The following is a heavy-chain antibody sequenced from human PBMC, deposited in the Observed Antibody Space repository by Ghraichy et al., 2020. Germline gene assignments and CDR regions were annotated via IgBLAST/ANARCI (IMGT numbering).Heavy chain of an antibody. D-gene: IGHD3-3*01. CDR2: ISGSGGST. Sequence: SCAASGFTFSSYAMSWVRQAPGKGLEWVSAISGSGGSTYYADSVKGRFTISRDNSKNTLYLQMNSLRAEDTAVYYCAKDSMYYDFWSGYSQRDYFDYWGQGTLVTVSS. CDR3: AKDSMYYDFWSGYSQRDYFDY. V-gene: IGHV3-23*01. CDR1: GFTFSSYA. J-gene: IGHJ4*02.